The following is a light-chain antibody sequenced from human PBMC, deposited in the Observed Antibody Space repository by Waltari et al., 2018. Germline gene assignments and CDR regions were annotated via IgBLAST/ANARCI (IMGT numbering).Light chain of an antibody. CDR3: CSYAGSYTLEV. CDR2: DVS. J-gene: IGLJ3*02. V-gene: IGLV2-11*01. CDR1: SSDVGGYNY. Sequence: QSALTQPRSVSGSPGQSVTISCTGTSSDVGGYNYVSWYQQHPGKAPKLVIYDVSKRPSGAPDRFSGSKSANTASLTISGLQAEDEADYYCCSYAGSYTLEVFGGGTKLTVL.